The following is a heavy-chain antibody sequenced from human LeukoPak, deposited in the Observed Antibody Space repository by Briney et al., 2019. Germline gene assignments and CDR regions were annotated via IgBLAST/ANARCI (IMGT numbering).Heavy chain of an antibody. J-gene: IGHJ4*02. CDR3: VRDPHIVVVPAARVYYFDY. V-gene: IGHV3-21*01. CDR1: GFTFNTYS. Sequence: AGGSLRLSCAASGFTFNTYSMNWVRQAPGKGQEWVSSISSKSSYYIYYADSVKGRFTISRDNAKNSLYLQMDSLRAEDTAVYYCVRDPHIVVVPAARVYYFDYWGQGTLVTVSS. D-gene: IGHD2-2*01. CDR2: ISSKSSYYI.